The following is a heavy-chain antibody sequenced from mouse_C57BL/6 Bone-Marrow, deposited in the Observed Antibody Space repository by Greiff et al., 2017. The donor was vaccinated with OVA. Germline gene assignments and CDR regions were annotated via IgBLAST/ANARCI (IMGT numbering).Heavy chain of an antibody. J-gene: IGHJ3*01. CDR2: IYPRDGST. D-gene: IGHD2-2*01. V-gene: IGHV1-78*01. CDR3: ARGRGGGYPSFAY. Sequence: VQLQQPDAELVKPGASVKISCKVSGYTFTDHTIHWMKQRPEQGLEWIGYIYPRDGSTKYNEKFKGKATLTADKSSSTAYMQLNSLTSEDYAVYFCARGRGGGYPSFAYWGKGTLVTVSA. CDR1: GYTFTDHT.